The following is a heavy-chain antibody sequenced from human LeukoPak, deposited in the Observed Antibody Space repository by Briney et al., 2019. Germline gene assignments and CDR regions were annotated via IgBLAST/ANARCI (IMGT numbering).Heavy chain of an antibody. J-gene: IGHJ4*02. CDR3: AKQSAGSAAWYSLHYDF. Sequence: GRSLRLSCAASGFTLSSYAMTWVRQAPGRGLEWVASVDGGGGGTYYADSVKGRFTISRDNSKDTLYLQLNGLRAEDTAVYFCAKQSAGSAAWYSLHYDFWGQGTLVTVSS. CDR1: GFTLSSYA. CDR2: VDGGGGGT. D-gene: IGHD6-13*01. V-gene: IGHV3-23*01.